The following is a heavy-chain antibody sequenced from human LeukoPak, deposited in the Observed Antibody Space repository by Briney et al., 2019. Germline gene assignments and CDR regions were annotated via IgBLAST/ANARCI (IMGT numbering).Heavy chain of an antibody. CDR1: GYSFTSNG. CDR2: ISANNGDT. J-gene: IGHJ5*02. Sequence: ASVKVSCRASGYSFTSNGISWVRQAPGQGLEWMGWISANNGDTNYVQKFRGRVTMTTDTSTRTAYMELRSLRSDDTAVYYCARHVHGTTPFDPWGQGTLVSVLS. D-gene: IGHD1/OR15-1a*01. V-gene: IGHV1-18*01. CDR3: ARHVHGTTPFDP.